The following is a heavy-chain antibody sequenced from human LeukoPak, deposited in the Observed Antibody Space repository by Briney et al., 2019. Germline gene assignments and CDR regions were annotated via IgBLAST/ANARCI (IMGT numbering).Heavy chain of an antibody. J-gene: IGHJ4*02. CDR2: IIPILGIA. Sequence: SVKVSCKASGGTFSSYAISWVRQAPGQGLEWMGRIIPILGIANYAQKFQGRVTITADKSTSTAYMELSSLRSEDTAVYYCARSSCCSGGSCYSVDYWGQGTLVTVSS. V-gene: IGHV1-69*04. D-gene: IGHD2-15*01. CDR3: ARSSCCSGGSCYSVDY. CDR1: GGTFSSYA.